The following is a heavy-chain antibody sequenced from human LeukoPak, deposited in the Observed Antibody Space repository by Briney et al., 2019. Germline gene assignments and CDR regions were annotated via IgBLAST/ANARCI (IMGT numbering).Heavy chain of an antibody. CDR3: ATIEAVRFHY. J-gene: IGHJ4*02. CDR1: GFTFSSYD. CDR2: LKQDGSEI. D-gene: IGHD4-17*01. V-gene: IGHV3-7*01. Sequence: PGGSLRLSCAASGFTFSSYDMSWVRQAPGKGLEWVGNLKQDGSEIYYLDSVKGRFTISRDNTKNSLYLQMNSLRAEDTAVYYCATIEAVRFHYWGQGTLVTVSS.